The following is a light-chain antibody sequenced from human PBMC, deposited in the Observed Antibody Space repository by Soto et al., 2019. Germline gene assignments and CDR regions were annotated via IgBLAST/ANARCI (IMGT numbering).Light chain of an antibody. CDR2: DAS. V-gene: IGKV3-15*01. CDR3: QQCSNWPYT. J-gene: IGKJ2*01. Sequence: EVVMTQSPATLSVSPGERATLSCRASQSVSSNLVWYQQKPGQAPRLLIYDASIRATGIPARFSGSGSGTEFTLTICSLQSEDFALYFCQQCSNWPYTFGHGTKLEIK. CDR1: QSVSSN.